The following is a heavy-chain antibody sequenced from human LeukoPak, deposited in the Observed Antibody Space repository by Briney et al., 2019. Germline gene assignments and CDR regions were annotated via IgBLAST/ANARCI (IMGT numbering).Heavy chain of an antibody. J-gene: IGHJ4*02. V-gene: IGHV4-34*01. CDR2: INHSSST. CDR3: ARSPPRGDYPGLGSHYNR. Sequence: SETLSLTCAVDGGSFTPYYWIWIRQPPGKGLEGIGEINHSSSTNYNPSLKSRVSISVDTSKNQFSLRLNSVTAADTAVYFCARSPPRGDYPGLGSHYNRWGQGTLVIVSS. CDR1: GGSFTPYY. D-gene: IGHD3-10*01.